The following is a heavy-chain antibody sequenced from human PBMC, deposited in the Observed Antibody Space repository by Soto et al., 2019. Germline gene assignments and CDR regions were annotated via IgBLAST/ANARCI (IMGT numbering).Heavy chain of an antibody. CDR2: IWHDGKNK. CDR1: GFTFSNFG. V-gene: IGHV3-33*01. J-gene: IGHJ4*02. Sequence: QVQVVESGGGVVQPGTSLRLSCAASGFTFSNFGMHWVRQAPGKGLEWVAVIWHDGKNKYYADSAKGRFTISRDNSKNTLYMQMNRLRAEGTAVYYCARDTGKEEAMDYWGQGTLVTVSS. CDR3: ARDTGKEEAMDY.